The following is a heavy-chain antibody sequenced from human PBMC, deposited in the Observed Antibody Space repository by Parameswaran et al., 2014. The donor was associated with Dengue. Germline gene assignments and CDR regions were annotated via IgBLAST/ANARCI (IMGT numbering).Heavy chain of an antibody. Sequence: ASVKVSCKASGYTFTGYYMHWVRQAPGQGLEWMGWINPNSGGTNYAQKFQGRVTMTRDTSISTAYMELSRLRSDDTAVYYCARLAGRYGTPRDWYFDLWGRGTLVTVSS. V-gene: IGHV1-2*02. D-gene: IGHD6-19*01. CDR2: INPNSGGT. CDR3: ARLAGRYGTPRDWYFDL. J-gene: IGHJ2*01. CDR1: GYTFTGYY.